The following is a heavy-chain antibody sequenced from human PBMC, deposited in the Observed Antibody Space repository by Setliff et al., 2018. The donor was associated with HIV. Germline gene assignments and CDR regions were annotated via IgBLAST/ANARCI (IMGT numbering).Heavy chain of an antibody. V-gene: IGHV4-38-2*01. CDR2: FYHSGST. Sequence: SETLSLTCAVSGYSVSSGYYWGWIRQPPGKGLEWIGSFYHSGSTFYNPSLKSRVTISLDTSKNQFSLKLRSVTAADTAVYYCVSGPLSGYGYYFDYWGQGALVTSPQ. D-gene: IGHD3-3*01. CDR3: VSGPLSGYGYYFDY. CDR1: GYSVSSGYY. J-gene: IGHJ4*02.